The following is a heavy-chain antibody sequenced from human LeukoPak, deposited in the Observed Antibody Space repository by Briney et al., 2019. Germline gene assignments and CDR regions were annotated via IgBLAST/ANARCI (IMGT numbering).Heavy chain of an antibody. CDR2: ISWNSGSI. CDR3: AKDPHYDFWSGYPNWFDP. D-gene: IGHD3-3*01. V-gene: IGHV3-9*01. J-gene: IGHJ5*02. Sequence: PGGSLRLSCAASGFTFDDYAMPWVRQAPGKGLEWVSGISWNSGSIGYADSVKGRFTISRDNAKNSLYLQMNSLRAEDTALYYCAKDPHYDFWSGYPNWFDPWGQGTLVTVSS. CDR1: GFTFDDYA.